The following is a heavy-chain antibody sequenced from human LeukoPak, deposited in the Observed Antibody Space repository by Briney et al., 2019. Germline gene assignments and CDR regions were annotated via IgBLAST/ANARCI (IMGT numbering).Heavy chain of an antibody. CDR1: SGSISFYY. CDR2: IYYSGST. V-gene: IGHV4-59*08. D-gene: IGHD4-17*01. CDR3: ARQRDYADYLDAFDV. J-gene: IGHJ3*01. Sequence: SETLSLTCTVSSGSISFYYWNWIRQPPGKGLEWIGYIYYSGSTNYNPSLKSRVTISVDTSKNQFSLRLTSVTAADTAVYYCARQRDYADYLDAFDVWGQGTMVTVSS.